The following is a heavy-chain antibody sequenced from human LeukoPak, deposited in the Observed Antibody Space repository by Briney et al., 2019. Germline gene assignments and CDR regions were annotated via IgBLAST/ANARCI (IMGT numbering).Heavy chain of an antibody. CDR3: ARRLPYYYYYMDV. CDR1: GGSFSGYY. D-gene: IGHD2-15*01. V-gene: IGHV4-34*01. Sequence: PSETLSLTCAVYGGSFSGYYWSWIRQPPGKGLEWIGEINHSGSTNYNPSLKSRVTISVDTSKNQFSLKLSSVTAADTAVYYCARRLPYYYYYMDVWGKGTTVTVSS. CDR2: INHSGST. J-gene: IGHJ6*03.